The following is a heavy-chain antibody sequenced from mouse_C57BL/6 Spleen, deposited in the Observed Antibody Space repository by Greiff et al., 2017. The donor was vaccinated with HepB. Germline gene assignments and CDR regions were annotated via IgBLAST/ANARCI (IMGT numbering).Heavy chain of an antibody. CDR1: GFSLTSYG. D-gene: IGHD2-14*01. Sequence: VMLVESGPGLVQPSQSLSITCTVSGFSLTSYGVHWVRQSPGKGLEWLGVIWSGGSTDYNAAFISRLSISKDNSKSQVFFKMNSLQADDTAIYYCASLRYYFDYWGQGTTLTVSS. J-gene: IGHJ2*01. CDR2: IWSGGST. CDR3: ASLRYYFDY. V-gene: IGHV2-2*01.